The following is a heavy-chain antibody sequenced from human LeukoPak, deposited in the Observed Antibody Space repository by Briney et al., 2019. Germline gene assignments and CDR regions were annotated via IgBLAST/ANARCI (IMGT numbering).Heavy chain of an antibody. J-gene: IGHJ5*02. CDR3: ARGFSDSPSDIVVVVAATTFPSTNWFDP. Sequence: ASVKVSCKASGYTFTSYYMHWVRQAPGQGLEWMGIINPSGGSTSYAQKFQGWVTMTRDTSISTAYMELSRLRSDDTAVYYCARGFSDSPSDIVVVVAATTFPSTNWFDPWGQGTLVTVSS. CDR2: INPSGGST. V-gene: IGHV1-46*01. D-gene: IGHD2-15*01. CDR1: GYTFTSYY.